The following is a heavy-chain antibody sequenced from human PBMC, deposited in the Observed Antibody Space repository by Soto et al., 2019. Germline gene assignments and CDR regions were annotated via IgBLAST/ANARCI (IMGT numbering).Heavy chain of an antibody. CDR3: AQAWGDGYYYYYMDV. J-gene: IGHJ6*03. D-gene: IGHD3-16*01. CDR2: ISYDGSNK. Sequence: QVQLVESGGGVVQPGRSLRLSCAASGFTFSSYGMHWVRQAPGKGLEWVAVISYDGSNKYYADSVKGRFTISRDNSKNTLYLQMNSLRAEDTAVYYCAQAWGDGYYYYYMDVWGKGTTVTVSS. CDR1: GFTFSSYG. V-gene: IGHV3-30*18.